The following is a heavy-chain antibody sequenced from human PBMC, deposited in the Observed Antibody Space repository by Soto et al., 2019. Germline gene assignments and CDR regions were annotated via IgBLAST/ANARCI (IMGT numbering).Heavy chain of an antibody. Sequence: GGSLRLSCAASGFTFSDYYMSWIRQAPGKGLEWVSYISSSSSYTNYADSVKGRFTISRDNAKNSLYLQMNSLRAEDTAVYYCARSPEYYDFWSGPGDYYYYGMDVWGQGTTVTVSS. CDR2: ISSSSSYT. CDR3: ARSPEYYDFWSGPGDYYYYGMDV. D-gene: IGHD3-3*01. CDR1: GFTFSDYY. J-gene: IGHJ6*02. V-gene: IGHV3-11*06.